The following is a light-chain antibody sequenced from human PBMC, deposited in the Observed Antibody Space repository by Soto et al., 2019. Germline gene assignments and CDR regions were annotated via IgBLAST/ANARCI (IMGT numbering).Light chain of an antibody. CDR3: QQYNSYGAS. CDR1: QRINRW. Sequence: IQMTQSPSTLSACRGDTVTITCRACQRINRWLALYQEKPGEAPRLFIYDASSLKSGVPSRFSGTGSGTEFTLIISSLQPDDFAPYYCQQYNSYGASFGGGTKVDI. V-gene: IGKV1-5*01. J-gene: IGKJ4*01. CDR2: DAS.